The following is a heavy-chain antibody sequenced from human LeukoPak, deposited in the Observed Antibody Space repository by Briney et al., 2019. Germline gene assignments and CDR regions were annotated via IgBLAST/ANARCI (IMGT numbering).Heavy chain of an antibody. J-gene: IGHJ4*02. V-gene: IGHV4-59*04. Sequence: SETLSLTCTVSGGSISSYYWSWIRQPPGKGLEWIGTIYYSGSTYYNPSLKSRVTISVDTSKNQFSLKLSSVTAADTAVYYCARLYYYDSSGYYYVGGSFDYWGQGTLVTVSS. D-gene: IGHD3-22*01. CDR2: IYYSGST. CDR3: ARLYYYDSSGYYYVGGSFDY. CDR1: GGSISSYY.